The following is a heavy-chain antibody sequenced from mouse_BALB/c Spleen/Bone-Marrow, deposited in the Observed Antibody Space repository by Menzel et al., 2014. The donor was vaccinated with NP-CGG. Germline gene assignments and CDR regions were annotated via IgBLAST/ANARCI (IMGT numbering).Heavy chain of an antibody. J-gene: IGHJ3*01. CDR2: INYYGSN. CDR3: TMRLLTY. V-gene: IGHV3-6*02. D-gene: IGHD2-3*01. Sequence: ESGPGLVKPSQSLSLTCSVTGYSITSGYYWNWIRQFPGNKLEWMGYINYYGSNNYNPSLKNRISITRDTSKNQFFLKLNSVTTEDTATYYCTMRLLTYWGQGTLVTVSA. CDR1: GYSITSGYY.